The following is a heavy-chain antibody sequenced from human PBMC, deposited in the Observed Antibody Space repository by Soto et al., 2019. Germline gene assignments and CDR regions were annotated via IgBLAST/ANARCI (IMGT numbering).Heavy chain of an antibody. CDR1: GFTVSSNY. V-gene: IGHV3-53*05. Sequence: PGGSLRLSCAASGFTVSSNYMSWVRQAPGKGLEWVSVIYSGGSTYYADSVKGRFTISRDNGKNSLFLQMNSLRAEDTAVYYCARDLTGPYYDILTGWSSIDYWGQGTLVTVSS. CDR2: IYSGGST. D-gene: IGHD3-9*01. J-gene: IGHJ4*02. CDR3: ARDLTGPYYDILTGWSSIDY.